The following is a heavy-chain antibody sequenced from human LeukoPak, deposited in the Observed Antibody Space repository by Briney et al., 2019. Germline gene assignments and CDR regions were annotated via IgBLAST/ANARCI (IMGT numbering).Heavy chain of an antibody. J-gene: IGHJ6*03. D-gene: IGHD6-13*01. V-gene: IGHV3-23*01. CDR2: ISGSGGST. CDR3: ATSSLEPRNYYYMDV. Sequence: GGSLRLSCAAPGFTFSSYAMSWVRQAPGKGLEWVSAISGSGGSTYYADSVKGRFTISRDNSKNTLYLQMNSLRAEDTAVYYCATSSLEPRNYYYMDVWGKGTTVTVSS. CDR1: GFTFSSYA.